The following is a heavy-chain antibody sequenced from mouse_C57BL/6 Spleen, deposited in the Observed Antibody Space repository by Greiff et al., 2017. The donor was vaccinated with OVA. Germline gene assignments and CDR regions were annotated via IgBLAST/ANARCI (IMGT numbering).Heavy chain of an antibody. CDR1: GYTFTDYN. CDR2: INPNNGGT. CDR3: ARGLYYDYDPFAY. V-gene: IGHV1-22*01. D-gene: IGHD2-4*01. Sequence: EVKLVESGPELVKPGASVKMSCKASGYTFTDYNMHWVKQSHGKSLEWIGYINPNNGGTSYNQKFKGKATLTVNKSSSTAYMELRSLTSEDSAVYYCARGLYYDYDPFAYWGQGTLVTVSA. J-gene: IGHJ3*01.